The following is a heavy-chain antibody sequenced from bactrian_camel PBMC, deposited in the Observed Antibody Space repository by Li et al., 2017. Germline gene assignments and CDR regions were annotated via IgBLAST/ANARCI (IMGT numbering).Heavy chain of an antibody. CDR2: INSGGGTT. J-gene: IGHJ4*01. CDR3: KRDITGVWPICPDAHY. V-gene: IGHV3S25*01. CDR1: GFTFSSYW. Sequence: QLVESGGGLVQPGGSLRLSCAASGFTFSSYWMYWVRQAPGKGLEWVSAINSGGGTTYYADSVKGRFTISRDNAKNTVYLQMNSLKPEDTAMYYCKRDITGVWPICPDAHYWGQGTQVTVS. D-gene: IGHD1*01.